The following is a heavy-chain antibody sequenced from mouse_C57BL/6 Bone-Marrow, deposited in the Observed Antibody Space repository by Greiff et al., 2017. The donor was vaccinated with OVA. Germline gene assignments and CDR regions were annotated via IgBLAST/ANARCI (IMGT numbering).Heavy chain of an antibody. CDR2: ISDGGSYT. J-gene: IGHJ1*03. Sequence: EVNVVESGGGLVKPGGSLKLSCAASGFTFSSYAMSWVRQTPEKRLEWVATISDGGSYTYYPDNVKGRFTISRDNAKNNLYLQMSHLKSEDTAMYYCARPTGTGYFDVWGTGTTVTVSS. CDR1: GFTFSSYA. D-gene: IGHD4-1*02. V-gene: IGHV5-4*03. CDR3: ARPTGTGYFDV.